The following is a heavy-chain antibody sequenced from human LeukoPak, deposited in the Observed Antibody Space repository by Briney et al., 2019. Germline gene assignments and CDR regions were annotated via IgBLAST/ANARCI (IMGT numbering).Heavy chain of an antibody. CDR2: IYYSGST. D-gene: IGHD3-9*01. CDR1: GGAITGYY. J-gene: IGHJ5*02. Sequence: PSETLSLTCTVSGGAITGYYWSWIRQPPGKGLEWIGYIYYSGSTNYNPSLKSRVTMSVDTSKKQFSLKLSSVTAAETAVYYCARNRHYDVLTASGGWFDPWGQGTLVTVSS. V-gene: IGHV4-59*01. CDR3: ARNRHYDVLTASGGWFDP.